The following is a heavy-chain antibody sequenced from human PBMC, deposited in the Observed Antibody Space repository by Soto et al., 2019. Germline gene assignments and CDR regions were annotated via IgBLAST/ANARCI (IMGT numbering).Heavy chain of an antibody. V-gene: IGHV4-59*01. CDR1: GASITSYY. D-gene: IGHD6-13*01. Sequence: QVQLQESGPGLVKPSETLSLTCTVSGASITSYYWSWIRQPPGNELEWSGYIYYSGSTNYNPSHKSRVTISIDTSKNQFSLNLNSVTAADTAVYYCARGSSWYPYWGQGTLVTVSS. J-gene: IGHJ4*02. CDR2: IYYSGST. CDR3: ARGSSWYPY.